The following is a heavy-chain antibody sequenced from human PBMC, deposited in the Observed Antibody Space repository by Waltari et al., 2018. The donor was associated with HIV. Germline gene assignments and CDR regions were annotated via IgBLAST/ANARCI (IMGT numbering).Heavy chain of an antibody. CDR3: ARMQSYGYNDAFDI. D-gene: IGHD3-16*01. V-gene: IGHV5-51*03. CDR1: GYIFSNYW. Sequence: EVQVVQSGAEVKKPGESLKISCKGAGYIFSNYWVGWVRQMPGKGLEYMGLIYPGDSHARYSPSFQGQVTISADRSTSTAYLQWSSLKASDTAMYYCARMQSYGYNDAFDIWGQGTMVTVSS. J-gene: IGHJ3*02. CDR2: IYPGDSHA.